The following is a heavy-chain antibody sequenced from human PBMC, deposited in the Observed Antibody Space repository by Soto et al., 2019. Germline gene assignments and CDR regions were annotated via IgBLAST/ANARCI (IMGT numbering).Heavy chain of an antibody. CDR1: GFSLTTSGVG. J-gene: IGHJ4*02. V-gene: IGHV2-5*02. CDR2: IYWDDDK. CDR3: AHRFLRTVFGLFTMTAIYFDF. D-gene: IGHD3-3*01. Sequence: QITLNESGPTVVRPTEPLTLTCRFSGFSLTTSGVGVGWIRQSPGKAPEWLALIYWDDDKRYSASLKSRLTITKDSSKNLMVLTGSDLGPTDIVSYYWAHRFLRTVFGLFTMTAIYFDFWGQGTPVAGSS.